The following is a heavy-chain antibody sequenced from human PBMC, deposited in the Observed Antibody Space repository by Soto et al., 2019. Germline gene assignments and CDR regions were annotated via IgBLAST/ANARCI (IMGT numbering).Heavy chain of an antibody. Sequence: SVKVSCKASGGTFSSYAISWVRQAPGQGLEWMGGIIPIFGTANYAQKFQGRVTITADESTSTAYMELSSLRSEDTAVYYCARDPLLGPRSYYDSSGPTGMDVWGQGTTVTVSS. V-gene: IGHV1-69*13. CDR2: IIPIFGTA. J-gene: IGHJ6*02. CDR3: ARDPLLGPRSYYDSSGPTGMDV. D-gene: IGHD3-22*01. CDR1: GGTFSSYA.